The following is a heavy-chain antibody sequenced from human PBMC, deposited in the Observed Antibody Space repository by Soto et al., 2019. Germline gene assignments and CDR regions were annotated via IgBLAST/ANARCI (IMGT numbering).Heavy chain of an antibody. D-gene: IGHD6-19*01. CDR2: VSVDGRDT. CDR1: VFSLSDYW. Sequence: GGSLRLSCAASVFSLSDYWMHWVRQVPGKGLLWVSRVSVDGRDTTYADSAKGRFTISRDNAKNTLYLQMDSLRAEDTAVYYCVRAPEQRPIDFWGQGSLVTVSS. J-gene: IGHJ4*01. CDR3: VRAPEQRPIDF. V-gene: IGHV3-74*03.